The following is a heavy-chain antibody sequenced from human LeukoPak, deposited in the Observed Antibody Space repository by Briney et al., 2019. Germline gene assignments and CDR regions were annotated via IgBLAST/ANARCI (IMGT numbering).Heavy chain of an antibody. CDR1: GFTFSTYW. D-gene: IGHD6-13*01. V-gene: IGHV3-7*01. J-gene: IGHJ5*02. CDR2: IRGDGSTQ. CDR3: ARSYSSPNWFDP. Sequence: PGGSLRLSCAASGFTFSTYWRGWVRQAPGKGLEWVANIRGDGSTQFYVDSVKGRFTISRDNAKNSLYLQMNSLSADDTAIYYCARSYSSPNWFDPWGQGILVTVSS.